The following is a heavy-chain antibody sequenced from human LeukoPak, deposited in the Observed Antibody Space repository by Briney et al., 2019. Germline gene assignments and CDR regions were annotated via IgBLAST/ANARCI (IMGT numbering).Heavy chain of an antibody. J-gene: IGHJ4*02. CDR3: ARGPYGGKG. V-gene: IGHV1-8*02. D-gene: IGHD4-23*01. CDR2: MNPNSGNT. Sequence: ASVKVSCKASGYTFAGYYMHWVRQATGQGLEWMGWMNPNSGNTGYAQKFQGRVTMTRNTSISTAYMELSSLRSEDTAVYYCARGPYGGKGWGQGTLVTVSS. CDR1: GYTFAGYY.